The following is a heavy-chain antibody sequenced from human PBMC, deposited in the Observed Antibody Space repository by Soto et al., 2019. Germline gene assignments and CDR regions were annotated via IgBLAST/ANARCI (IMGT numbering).Heavy chain of an antibody. D-gene: IGHD2-15*01. Sequence: QVQLVESGGGVVQPGRSLRLSCAASGFTFRNYAMHWVRQAPGKGMECVAVISYDGGNKFYRDYVKGRFTISRDNSKNTLYRQINSLRYEDTAVYYCARGDREDIAVVIGVRPGEYGVDVWGQGTTVTVSS. CDR3: ARGDREDIAVVIGVRPGEYGVDV. J-gene: IGHJ6*02. V-gene: IGHV3-30*14. CDR2: ISYDGGNK. CDR1: GFTFRNYA.